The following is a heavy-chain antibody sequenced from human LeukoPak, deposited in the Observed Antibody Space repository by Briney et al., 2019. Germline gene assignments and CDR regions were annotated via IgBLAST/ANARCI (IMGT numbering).Heavy chain of an antibody. J-gene: IGHJ4*02. CDR2: ISAYNGNT. CDR3: ARDRNGDGFAYFDY. V-gene: IGHV1-18*01. CDR1: GYTFTSYG. D-gene: IGHD5-24*01. Sequence: ASVKVSCKASGYTFTSYGISWVRQAPGQGLEWMGWISAYNGNTNYAQELQGRVTMTRDTSISTTYMELSTLRSDDTAVYYCARDRNGDGFAYFDYWGQGTLVTVSS.